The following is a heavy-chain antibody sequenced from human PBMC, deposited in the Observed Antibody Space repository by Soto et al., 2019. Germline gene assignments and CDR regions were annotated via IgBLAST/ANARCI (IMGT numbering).Heavy chain of an antibody. D-gene: IGHD6-19*01. CDR2: IIPIFATA. Sequence: QVQLVQSGAEVKKPGSSVKVSCKASGGTFSSYAISWVRQAPGQGLEWMGGIIPIFATANYAQKFQGRVTITADGATSTAYLELSILRSEDTAAYYCARHFHSSGYYLGFDYWGQGTLVTVSS. CDR3: ARHFHSSGYYLGFDY. V-gene: IGHV1-69*12. CDR1: GGTFSSYA. J-gene: IGHJ4*02.